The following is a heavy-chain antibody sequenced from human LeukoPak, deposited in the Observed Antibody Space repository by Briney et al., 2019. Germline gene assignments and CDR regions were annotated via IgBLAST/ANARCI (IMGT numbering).Heavy chain of an antibody. CDR2: ISGGGGST. J-gene: IGHJ4*02. CDR1: GFTFRSYS. D-gene: IGHD1-26*01. V-gene: IGHV3-23*01. CDR3: AKGGKWDVTPFDY. Sequence: GGSLRLSCTASGFTFRSYSMNWVRQAPGKGLEWVSTISGGGGSTYYADSVKGRFTISRDNSKNTLYLQVNSLRAEDTAVYYCAKGGKWDVTPFDYWGQGTLVTVSS.